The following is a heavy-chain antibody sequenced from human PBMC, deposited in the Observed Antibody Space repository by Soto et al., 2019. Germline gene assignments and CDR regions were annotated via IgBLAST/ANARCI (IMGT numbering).Heavy chain of an antibody. D-gene: IGHD2-15*01. V-gene: IGHV3-23*01. Sequence: PWGSLRLSCGASGFTFSSYAMSRVRQAPGNGLEWVSAISGSGGSTYYADSGKGRFTISRDNSKNTLYLQMNSLRAEDTAVYYCAKAPGYCSGGSCYSEYRSNWFDPWGQGTLVTVSS. J-gene: IGHJ5*02. CDR1: GFTFSSYA. CDR2: ISGSGGST. CDR3: AKAPGYCSGGSCYSEYRSNWFDP.